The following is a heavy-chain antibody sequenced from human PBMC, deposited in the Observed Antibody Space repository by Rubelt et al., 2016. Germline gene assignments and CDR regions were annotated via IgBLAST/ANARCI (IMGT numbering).Heavy chain of an antibody. CDR3: ARGYSSASHYFDY. Sequence: QVQLQESGPGLVKTSQTLSLTCTVSGASITSGLCYWSWIRQHPGQGLEWIGYIYDSGTTNYNPSRERGLIISVDTSKNQFSLKLNAVTAAETAMYYCARGYSSASHYFDYWGRGTLVTVSS. CDR2: IYDSGTT. J-gene: IGHJ4*02. D-gene: IGHD6-6*01. V-gene: IGHV4-31*03. CDR1: GASITSGLCY.